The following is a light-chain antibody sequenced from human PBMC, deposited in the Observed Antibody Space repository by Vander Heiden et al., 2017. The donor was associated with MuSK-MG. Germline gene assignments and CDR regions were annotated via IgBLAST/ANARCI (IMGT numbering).Light chain of an antibody. CDR2: EDT. CDR3: SSYTTTFGLV. V-gene: IGLV2-14*03. Sequence: QSPLTQPAYVSGPPGRSITIPCTSITFEFGIYESVSWYQQFPGKAPRLLIVEDTRRAAVISDRFSGSKSGMTSSLTISGLLTEDEATYHCSSYTTTFGLVFGEGTKVTVL. CDR1: TFEFGIYES. J-gene: IGLJ2*01.